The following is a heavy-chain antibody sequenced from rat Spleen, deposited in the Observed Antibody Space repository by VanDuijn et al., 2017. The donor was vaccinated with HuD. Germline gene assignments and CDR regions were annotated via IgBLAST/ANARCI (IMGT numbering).Heavy chain of an antibody. J-gene: IGHJ4*01. D-gene: IGHD1-2*01. Sequence: EVQLVESGGDLVQPGGSLKLSCAASGFTYNDYAMAWVRQAPAKGLEWVATISTGGGDTYYRDSVKGRFTISRDNAKTTLYLQMNSLRSEDTATYYCARHSSTYYVMDAWGQGASVTVSS. CDR3: ARHSSTYYVMDA. CDR2: ISTGGGDT. V-gene: IGHV5S13*01. CDR1: GFTYNDYA.